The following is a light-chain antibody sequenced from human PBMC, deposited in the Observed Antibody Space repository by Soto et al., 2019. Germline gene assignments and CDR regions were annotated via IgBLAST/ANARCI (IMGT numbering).Light chain of an antibody. Sequence: EIVLTQSPATLSLSPGERATLSRRASQSVSSYLAWYQQKPGQAPRLLIYDASNRATGIPARFSGSGSGTDFTLTISSLEPEDFAVYYCQQRSNWVLTFGGGTKVEIK. CDR2: DAS. J-gene: IGKJ4*01. CDR3: QQRSNWVLT. CDR1: QSVSSY. V-gene: IGKV3-11*01.